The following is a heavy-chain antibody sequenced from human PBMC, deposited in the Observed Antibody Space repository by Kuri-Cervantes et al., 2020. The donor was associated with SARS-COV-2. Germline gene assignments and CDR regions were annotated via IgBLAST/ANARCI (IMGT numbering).Heavy chain of an antibody. CDR3: ARDEDTAMATYYFDY. CDR2: ISSSTSTK. V-gene: IGHV3-48*01. D-gene: IGHD5-18*01. J-gene: IGHJ4*02. CDR1: TITFSECR. Sequence: GESLKISCAASTITFSECRMSRVRQAPGKGLEWVSDISSSTSTKYYVGSVKGRFTICRDKARRSLYLQMNSLRAEDTAVYYCARDEDTAMATYYFDYWGQGTLVTVSS.